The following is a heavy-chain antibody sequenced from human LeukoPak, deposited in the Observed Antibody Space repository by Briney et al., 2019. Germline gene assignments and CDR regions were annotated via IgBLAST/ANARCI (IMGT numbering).Heavy chain of an antibody. J-gene: IGHJ4*02. D-gene: IGHD1-26*01. CDR2: INPNSGGT. CDR1: GGTFTGYY. CDR3: ARLPVGATPPDY. V-gene: IGHV1-2*02. Sequence: GASVKVSCKASGGTFTGYYMHWVRQAPGQGLEWMGWINPNSGGTNYAQKFQGRVTMTRDTSISTAYMELSRLRSDDTAVYYCARLPVGATPPDYWGQGTLVTVSS.